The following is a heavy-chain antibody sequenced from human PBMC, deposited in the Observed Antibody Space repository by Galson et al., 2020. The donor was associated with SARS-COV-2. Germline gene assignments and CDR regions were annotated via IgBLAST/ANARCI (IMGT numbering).Heavy chain of an antibody. D-gene: IGHD2-2*01. CDR3: ARDGQVGPYYFGF. CDR2: IKQDGSEK. CDR1: GFAFSSYW. J-gene: IGHJ4*02. Sequence: GESLKISCAASGFAFSSYWTSWVRQVPGKGLEWVATIKQDGSEKFYVDSVKGRFTISRDNAKKSLYLQMNSLRAEDTAVYYCARDGQVGPYYFGFWGQGTLFTVSS. V-gene: IGHV3-7*03.